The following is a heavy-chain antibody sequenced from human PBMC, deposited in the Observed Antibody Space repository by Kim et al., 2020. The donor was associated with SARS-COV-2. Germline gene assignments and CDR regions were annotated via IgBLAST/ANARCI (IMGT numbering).Heavy chain of an antibody. CDR1: GGSISSYY. D-gene: IGHD2-21*01. CDR2: IYYSGGT. V-gene: IGHV4-59*01. Sequence: ETLSLTCTVSGGSISSYYWSWIRQPPGKGLDWIGYIYYSGGTNYNPSLKSRVTISVDTSKNHFSLKLSSVTAAGTAVYYCARDSPPGTLCGLAWYYYG. CDR3: ARDSPPGTLCGLAWYYYG. J-gene: IGHJ6*01.